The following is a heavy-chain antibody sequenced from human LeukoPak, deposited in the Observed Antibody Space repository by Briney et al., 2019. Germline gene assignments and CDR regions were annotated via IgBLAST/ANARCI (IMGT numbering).Heavy chain of an antibody. J-gene: IGHJ4*02. CDR3: ARDNYYDSSGYLDY. D-gene: IGHD3-22*01. Sequence: GGSLRLSCAASGFTFSSYGMHWVRQAPGKGLERVAVISYDGSNKYYADSVKGRFTISRDNSKNTLYLQMNSLRAEDTAVYYCARDNYYDSSGYLDYWGQGTLVTVSS. CDR1: GFTFSSYG. CDR2: ISYDGSNK. V-gene: IGHV3-30*03.